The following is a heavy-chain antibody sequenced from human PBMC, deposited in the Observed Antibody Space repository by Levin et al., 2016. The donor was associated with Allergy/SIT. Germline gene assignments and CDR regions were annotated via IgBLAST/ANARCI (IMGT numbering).Heavy chain of an antibody. Sequence: WVRQAPGQGLEWMGGIILIFGISNYAQRFQARVTITADRSTNTAYMELSSLTSEDTAVYYCARTYYYGTGTYNYYYYTMDVWGQGTTVTVSS. J-gene: IGHJ6*02. CDR2: IILIFGIS. V-gene: IGHV1-69*17. CDR3: ARTYYYGTGTYNYYYYTMDV. D-gene: IGHD3-10*01.